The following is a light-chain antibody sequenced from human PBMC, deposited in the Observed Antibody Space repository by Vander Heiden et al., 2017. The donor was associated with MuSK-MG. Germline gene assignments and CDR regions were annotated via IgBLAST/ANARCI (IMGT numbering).Light chain of an antibody. J-gene: IGLJ1*01. CDR2: EVS. CDR3: SSYATGSTLV. V-gene: IGLV2-14*01. Sequence: QSALTQPASVSGSPGQSITIPCTGTSSGVGGYNYVSWYQHHPGKAPKVMIYEVSNRPSGVSNRFSGSKSGNTASLTVSGLQAEDEADYYCSSYATGSTLVFGTGTKVTVL. CDR1: SSGVGGYNY.